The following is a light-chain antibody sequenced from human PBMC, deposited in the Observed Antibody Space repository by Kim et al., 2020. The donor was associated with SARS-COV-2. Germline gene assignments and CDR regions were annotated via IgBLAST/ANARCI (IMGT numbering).Light chain of an antibody. CDR1: RLGQKY. CDR2: QDT. CDR3: QVWDSTTTV. J-gene: IGLJ2*01. Sequence: SVSPGQTASSTCSGARLGQKYVCWYQQKPGQSPEVVIYQDTKRPSGIPERFSGSNSGNTATLTISGTRDVDEADYYCQVWDSTTTVFGGGTQLTVL. V-gene: IGLV3-1*01.